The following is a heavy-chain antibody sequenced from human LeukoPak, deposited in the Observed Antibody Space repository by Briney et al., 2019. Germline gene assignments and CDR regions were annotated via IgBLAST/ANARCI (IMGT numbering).Heavy chain of an antibody. D-gene: IGHD3-3*02. J-gene: IGHJ4*02. Sequence: SETLSLTCAVYGGSFSGYYWSWIRQPPGKGLEWIGEINHSGSTNYNPSLKSRVTISVDTSKNQFSLKLSSVTAADTAVYYCARHSLIFGVVTSFDYWGQGTLVTVSS. CDR2: INHSGST. V-gene: IGHV4-34*01. CDR3: ARHSLIFGVVTSFDY. CDR1: GGSFSGYY.